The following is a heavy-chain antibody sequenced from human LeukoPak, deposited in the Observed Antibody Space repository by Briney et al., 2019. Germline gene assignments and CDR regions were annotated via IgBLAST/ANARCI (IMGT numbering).Heavy chain of an antibody. CDR1: GGSISSYY. CDR2: IYYSGST. V-gene: IGHV4-59*01. CDR3: ARSQKRTTGTTFYGMDV. J-gene: IGHJ6*04. D-gene: IGHD1-1*01. Sequence: SETLSLTCTVSGGSISSYYWSWIRQPPGKGLEWIGYIYYSGSTNYNPSLKSRVTISVDTPKNQFSLKLSSVTAADTAVYYCARSQKRTTGTTFYGMDVWGEGTTVTVSS.